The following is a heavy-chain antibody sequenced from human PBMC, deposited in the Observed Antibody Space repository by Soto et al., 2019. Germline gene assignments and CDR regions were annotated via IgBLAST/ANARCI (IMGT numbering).Heavy chain of an antibody. D-gene: IGHD4-17*01. CDR1: GFSFSNYG. CDR3: AKGGSTVVTPMDS. Sequence: QVQLVESGGGVVQPGRSLRLSCAASGFSFSNYGMHWVRQAPGKGLEWVALICYDGNNKYYADSVKGRFTISRDNSKNTLYLQMNSLRAEDKAGFYCAKGGSTVVTPMDSWGQGTLVTVS. V-gene: IGHV3-30*18. CDR2: ICYDGNNK. J-gene: IGHJ4*02.